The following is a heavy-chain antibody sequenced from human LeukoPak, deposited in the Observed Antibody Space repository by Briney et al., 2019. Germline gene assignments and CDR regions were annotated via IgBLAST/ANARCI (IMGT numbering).Heavy chain of an antibody. J-gene: IGHJ4*02. CDR1: GFTFSSYA. Sequence: GSLRLSCAASGFTFSSYAMSWVRQAPGKGLEWIGSIYYSGSTYYNPSLKSRVTISVDTSKNQFSLKLNSVTATDTAVYYCARHYGPWGQGTLDTVSS. CDR2: IYYSGST. CDR3: ARHYGP. D-gene: IGHD3-10*01. V-gene: IGHV4-39*01.